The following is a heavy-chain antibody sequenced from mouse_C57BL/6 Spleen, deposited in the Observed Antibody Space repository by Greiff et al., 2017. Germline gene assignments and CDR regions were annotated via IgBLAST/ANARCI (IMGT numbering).Heavy chain of an antibody. Sequence: QVQLQQPGAELVKPGASVKLSCKASGYTFTSYWMHWVKQRPGQGLEWIGMIHPNSGSTNYNEKFKSKATLTVDKSSSTAYMQLSSLTSEDSAVYYCAGGDYDSHYYAMDYWGQGTSVTVSS. CDR3: AGGDYDSHYYAMDY. V-gene: IGHV1-64*01. D-gene: IGHD2-4*01. CDR1: GYTFTSYW. CDR2: IHPNSGST. J-gene: IGHJ4*01.